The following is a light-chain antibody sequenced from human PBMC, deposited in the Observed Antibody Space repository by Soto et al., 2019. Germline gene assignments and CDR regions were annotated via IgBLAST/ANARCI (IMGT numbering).Light chain of an antibody. CDR2: EVS. Sequence: QSVLTQPASVSGSPGQSITISCTGTSSNVGGYNYVSWYQQHPGKAPKLMIYEVSNRPSGVSNRFSGSKSGNTASLTISGLQAVDEADYYCSSYTSSSTLYVFATGTKVTVL. CDR1: SSNVGGYNY. J-gene: IGLJ1*01. V-gene: IGLV2-14*01. CDR3: SSYTSSSTLYV.